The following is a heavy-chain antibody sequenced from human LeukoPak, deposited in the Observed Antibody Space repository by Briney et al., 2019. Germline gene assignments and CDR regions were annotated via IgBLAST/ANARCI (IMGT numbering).Heavy chain of an antibody. V-gene: IGHV1-18*01. J-gene: IGHJ4*02. D-gene: IGHD3-3*01. CDR2: ISAYNGNT. CDR1: GYTFTSYG. Sequence: GASVKVSCKASGYTFTSYGISWVRQAPGQGLEWMGWISAYNGNTNYAQKLQGRVTMTTDTSTSTAYMELRSLSSDDTAVYYCARCTAGGFGVVIGPFDYWGQGTLVTVSS. CDR3: ARCTAGGFGVVIGPFDY.